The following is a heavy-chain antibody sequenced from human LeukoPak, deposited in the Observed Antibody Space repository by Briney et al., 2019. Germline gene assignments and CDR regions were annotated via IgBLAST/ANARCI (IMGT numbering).Heavy chain of an antibody. CDR3: ARDYSSSRGMYPRYYYMDV. CDR2: IYTSGST. J-gene: IGHJ6*03. CDR1: GGSISSYY. V-gene: IGHV4-4*07. D-gene: IGHD6-6*01. Sequence: PSETLSLTCTVSGGSISSYYWSWIRQPAGKGLEWIGRIYTSGSTNYNPSLKSRVTISVDTSKNQFSLKLSSVTAADTAVYYCARDYSSSRGMYPRYYYMDVWGKGTTVTVSS.